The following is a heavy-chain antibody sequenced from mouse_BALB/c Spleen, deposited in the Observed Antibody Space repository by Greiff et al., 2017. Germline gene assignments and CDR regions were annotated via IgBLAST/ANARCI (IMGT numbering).Heavy chain of an antibody. CDR3: ARKYGNYSWFAY. CDR1: GYTFTSYW. J-gene: IGHJ3*01. CDR2: IDPSDSYT. D-gene: IGHD2-10*02. V-gene: IGHV1-69*02. Sequence: VQLQQSGAELVKPGASVKLSCKASGYTFTSYWMHWVKQRPGQGLEWIGEIDPSDSYTNYNQKFKGKATLTVDKSSSTAYMQLSSLTSEDSAVYYRARKYGNYSWFAYWGQGTLVTVSA.